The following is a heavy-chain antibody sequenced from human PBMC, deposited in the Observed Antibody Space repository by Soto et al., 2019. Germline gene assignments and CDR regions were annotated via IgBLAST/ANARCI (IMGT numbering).Heavy chain of an antibody. CDR2: ISASSSTI. CDR3: ARARYEGIDY. Sequence: VQLVESGGGVVQPGRSLRLSCTASGFTFSTYEMNWVRQAPGKGLEWISYISASSSTIYYADSVKGRFAISRDNAKNSLYLRMNSLRGEDTALYYCARARYEGIDYWGQGTLVTVSS. J-gene: IGHJ4*02. V-gene: IGHV3-48*03. CDR1: GFTFSTYE. D-gene: IGHD5-12*01.